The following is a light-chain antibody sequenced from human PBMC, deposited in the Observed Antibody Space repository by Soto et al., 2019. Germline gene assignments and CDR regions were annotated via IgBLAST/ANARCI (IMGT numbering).Light chain of an antibody. CDR3: AAWDDSLSGYV. CDR1: ISNIGNNY. J-gene: IGLJ1*01. Sequence: QSVLTQPPSASGTPGQRVTISCSGSISNIGNNYVYWYQQFPGTAPKLLIYRNSQRPSGVPDRFSGSKSGTSASLAISGLRSEDEADYYCAAWDDSLSGYVFGTGTQLTVL. CDR2: RNS. V-gene: IGLV1-47*01.